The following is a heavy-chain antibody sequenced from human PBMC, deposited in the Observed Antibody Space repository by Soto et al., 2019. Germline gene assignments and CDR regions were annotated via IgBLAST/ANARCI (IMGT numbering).Heavy chain of an antibody. D-gene: IGHD6-13*01. J-gene: IGHJ4*02. CDR2: INPNNSGT. CDR1: GYSFTDYY. CDR3: AIAIPSSGWSPFDY. V-gene: IGHV1-2*04. Sequence: QVQLVQSGTEVKKPGASVKVACKAFGYSFTDYYIHWVRQAPGQGLEWLGWINPNNSGTDYAQKVRDWVTSTRDTSIRTAYMELKRLRSDDTAVYYCAIAIPSSGWSPFDYWGQGTLVTVSS.